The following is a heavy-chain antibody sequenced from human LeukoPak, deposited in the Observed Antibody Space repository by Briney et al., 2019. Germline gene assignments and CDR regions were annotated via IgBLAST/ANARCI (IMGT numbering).Heavy chain of an antibody. J-gene: IGHJ6*02. CDR1: GFTFSSYE. CDR2: IGSSGITI. CDR3: ARGHRLYGMDV. Sequence: PGGSLRLSCAASGFTFSSYEMSWVRQAPGKGLEWVSYIGSSGITIYYADSAKGRFTISRDNAKNSLYLQMNSLRAEDTAVYYCARGHRLYGMDVWGQGTTVTVSS. D-gene: IGHD3-16*02. V-gene: IGHV3-48*03.